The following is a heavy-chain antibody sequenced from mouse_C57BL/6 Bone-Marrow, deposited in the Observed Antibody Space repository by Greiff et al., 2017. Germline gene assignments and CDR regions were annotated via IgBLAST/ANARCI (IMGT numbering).Heavy chain of an antibody. CDR1: GFNIKDDY. V-gene: IGHV14-4*01. CDR3: TYDYGSSGWYFDV. CDR2: IVPENGDT. Sequence: EVQLQQSGAELVRPGASVKLSCTASGFNIKDDYMHWVKQRPEHGLEWIGWIVPENGDTEYASKFQGKATITADTSSNTAYLQLSSLTSEDTDVYYCTYDYGSSGWYFDVWGTGTTVTVSS. J-gene: IGHJ1*03. D-gene: IGHD1-1*01.